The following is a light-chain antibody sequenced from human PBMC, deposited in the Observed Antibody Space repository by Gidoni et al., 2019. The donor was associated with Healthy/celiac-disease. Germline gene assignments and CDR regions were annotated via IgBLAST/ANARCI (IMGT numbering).Light chain of an antibody. Sequence: IVMTQSPAPLSVSPGVRATLSCRAIQSVSSNLDWYQQKPGQAPRLRIYGASTRATGSPARCSGSGSGTEFTLTISSLQSEDFAVDYCQQYNNWPPLTFXGXTKVXIK. V-gene: IGKV3-15*01. CDR2: GAS. CDR1: QSVSSN. J-gene: IGKJ4*01. CDR3: QQYNNWPPLT.